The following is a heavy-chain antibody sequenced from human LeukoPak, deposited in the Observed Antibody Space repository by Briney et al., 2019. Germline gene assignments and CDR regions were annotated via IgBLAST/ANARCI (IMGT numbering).Heavy chain of an antibody. CDR1: GGSISSYY. V-gene: IGHV4-59*01. CDR3: ARSPDDFWSGYSFYFDY. Sequence: SETLSLTCTVSGGSISSYYWSWIRQPPGKGLEWIGYIYYSGSTNYNPSLKSRVTISVDTSKNQFSLKLSSVTAADTAVYYCARSPDDFWSGYSFYFDYWGQGTLVTVSS. CDR2: IYYSGST. J-gene: IGHJ4*02. D-gene: IGHD3-3*01.